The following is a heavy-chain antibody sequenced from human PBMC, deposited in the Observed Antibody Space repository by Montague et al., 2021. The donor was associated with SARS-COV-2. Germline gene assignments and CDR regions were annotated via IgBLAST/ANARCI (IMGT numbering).Heavy chain of an antibody. V-gene: IGHV2-70*01. CDR3: ARIWVVRGVIWVYGMDV. J-gene: IGHJ6*02. D-gene: IGHD3-10*01. CDR1: GFSLSTSGMC. Sequence: PVLVQPTQTLTLTCTFSGFSLSTSGMCVSWIRQPPGKALEWLALIDWDDDKYYRTSLKTRLTISKDTSKNQVVLTMTNMDPVDTATYYCARIWVVRGVIWVYGMDVWGQGTTVTVSS. CDR2: IDWDDDK.